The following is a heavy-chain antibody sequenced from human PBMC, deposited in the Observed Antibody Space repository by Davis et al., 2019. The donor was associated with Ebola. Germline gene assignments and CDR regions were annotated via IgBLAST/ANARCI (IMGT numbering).Heavy chain of an antibody. J-gene: IGHJ6*02. D-gene: IGHD6-6*01. CDR2: VYYSGST. CDR3: ARVKGRSSSTYYYYYGMDV. V-gene: IGHV4-61*08. Sequence: SETLSLTCTVSGGSVSSGGYYWSWVRQPPGKGLEWIGYVYYSGSTNYNPSLKSRVTISVDTSKNQFSLKLSSVTAADTAVYYCARVKGRSSSTYYYYYGMDVWGQGTTVTVSS. CDR1: GGSVSSGGYY.